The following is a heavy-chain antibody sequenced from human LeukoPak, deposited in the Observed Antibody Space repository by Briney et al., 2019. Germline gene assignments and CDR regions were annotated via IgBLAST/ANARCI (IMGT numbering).Heavy chain of an antibody. V-gene: IGHV4-39*01. CDR2: IYYSGST. J-gene: IGHJ4*02. Sequence: SETLSLTCTVSGGSISSSSYCWGWIRQPPGKGLEWIGSIYYSGSTYYNPSLKSRVTISVDTSKNQFSLKLSSVTAADTAVYYCARASYGDYFDYWGQGTLVTVSS. CDR3: ARASYGDYFDY. D-gene: IGHD4-17*01. CDR1: GGSISSSSYC.